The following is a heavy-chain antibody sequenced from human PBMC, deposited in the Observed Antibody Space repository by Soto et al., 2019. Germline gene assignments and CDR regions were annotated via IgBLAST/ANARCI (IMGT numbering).Heavy chain of an antibody. CDR3: ARRRRRSYYFDY. V-gene: IGHV4-34*01. J-gene: IGHJ4*02. Sequence: SETLSLTCAVYGGSFSGYYWSWIRQPPGKGLEWIGEINHSGSTNYNPSLKSRVTISVDTSKNQFSLKLSSVTAADTAVYYCARRRRRSYYFDYWGQGTLVTVSS. CDR1: GGSFSGYY. CDR2: INHSGST.